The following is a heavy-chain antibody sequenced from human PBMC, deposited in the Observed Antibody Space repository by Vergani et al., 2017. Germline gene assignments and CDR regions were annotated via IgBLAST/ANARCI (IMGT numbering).Heavy chain of an antibody. CDR3: ARDPPFRRITIFGVAEANNWFDP. J-gene: IGHJ5*02. V-gene: IGHV3-30*03. CDR1: GFTFSSYG. D-gene: IGHD3-3*01. CDR2: ISYDGSNK. Sequence: QVQLVESGGGVVQPGRSLRLSCAASGFTFSSYGMHWVRQAPGKGLEWVAVISYDGSNKYYADSVKGRFTISRDNSKNTLYLQMNSLRAEDTAVYYCARDPPFRRITIFGVAEANNWFDPWGQGTLVTVSS.